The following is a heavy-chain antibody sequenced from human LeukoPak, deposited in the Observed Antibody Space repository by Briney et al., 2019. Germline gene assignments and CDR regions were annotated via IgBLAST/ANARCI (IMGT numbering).Heavy chain of an antibody. V-gene: IGHV3-74*01. Sequence: PGGSLRLSCVASGFTFSSYWMHWVRQDPRKGLVWVSRINGDGRNINYADSVRGRFTITRDNAKNTLYLQMNNLRVEDTAVYYCTRDLMDYDVSTGLHHYYMDVWGQGTTVTVSS. D-gene: IGHD3-9*01. CDR2: INGDGRNI. J-gene: IGHJ6*02. CDR3: TRDLMDYDVSTGLHHYYMDV. CDR1: GFTFSSYW.